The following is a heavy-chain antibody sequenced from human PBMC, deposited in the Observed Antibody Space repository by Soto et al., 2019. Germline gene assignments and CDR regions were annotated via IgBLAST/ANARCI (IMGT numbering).Heavy chain of an antibody. CDR1: GYTFTSYD. CDR2: MHPNSDNS. V-gene: IGHV1-8*01. D-gene: IGHD1-26*01. CDR3: ARVGYYGMDV. Sequence: QVQLVQSGAEVKKPGASVKVSCKASGYTFTSYDINWVRQATGQGLEWMGWMHPNSDNSGCAQKFQGRVTMTKNTSITTAYMELNSLTFEDTAVYYCARVGYYGMDVWGQGTTVTVS. J-gene: IGHJ6*02.